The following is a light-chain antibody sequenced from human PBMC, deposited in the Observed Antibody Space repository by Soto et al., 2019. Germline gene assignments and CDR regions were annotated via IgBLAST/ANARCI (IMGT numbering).Light chain of an antibody. Sequence: QAVVTQPASVSGSPGQSITISCTGTSSDVGGYNYVSWYQQHPGKAPKLMIYDDSNRPSGISNRFSGSKSGNTASLTISGLQAEDEADYYCSSYTSSSTVVFGGGTKVTVL. CDR2: DDS. CDR1: SSDVGGYNY. CDR3: SSYTSSSTVV. V-gene: IGLV2-14*01. J-gene: IGLJ2*01.